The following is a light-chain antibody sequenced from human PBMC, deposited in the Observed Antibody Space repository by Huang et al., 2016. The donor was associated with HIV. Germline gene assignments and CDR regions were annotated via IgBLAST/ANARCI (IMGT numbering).Light chain of an antibody. V-gene: IGKV4-1*01. CDR1: RNIFYISNNKNY. J-gene: IGKJ3*01. Sequence: DILMTQSPDFLAVSLGERATINCRSSRNIFYISNNKNYLAWYQQKPGQPPKLLIHWASTRQSGVPDRFSGSGSGTDFTLTISSLQAEDVAIYYCQQYYTSPFTFGPGTKVDVK. CDR2: WAS. CDR3: QQYYTSPFT.